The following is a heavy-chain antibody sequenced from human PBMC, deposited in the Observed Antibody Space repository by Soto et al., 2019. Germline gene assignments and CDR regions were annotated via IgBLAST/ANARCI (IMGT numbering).Heavy chain of an antibody. D-gene: IGHD3-16*02. Sequence: SETLSPTCTVSGGSISSGGWYWSWIRQHPGKGLEWIGYIYYSGSTYYNPSLQSRVTISVETSKNQFSLKLSSVTAADTAVYYCASYVWGSYRSIDYWGQGALVTVSS. CDR2: IYYSGST. CDR3: ASYVWGSYRSIDY. CDR1: GGSISSGGWY. V-gene: IGHV4-31*03. J-gene: IGHJ4*02.